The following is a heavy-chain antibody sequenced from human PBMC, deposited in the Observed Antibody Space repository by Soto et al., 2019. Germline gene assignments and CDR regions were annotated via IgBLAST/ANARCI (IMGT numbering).Heavy chain of an antibody. CDR1: GFTFSMDW. Sequence: GGSLTLSCSASGFTFSMDWMHWVRQVPGTGPEWVSRINDDGISTNYADSVKGRFTISRDNAKNTLYLQMNALRVDDTAVYYCANGRRSTSPGRGDFWGQGTLVTVSS. D-gene: IGHD2-15*01. J-gene: IGHJ4*02. CDR2: INDDGIST. V-gene: IGHV3-74*01. CDR3: ANGRRSTSPGRGDF.